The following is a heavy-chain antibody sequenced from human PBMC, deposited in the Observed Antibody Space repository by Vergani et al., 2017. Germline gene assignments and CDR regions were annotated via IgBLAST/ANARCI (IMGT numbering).Heavy chain of an antibody. CDR3: ARRGLDDYVWGSYRFFPFDY. CDR1: GGSISSYY. Sequence: QVQLQESGPGLVKPSETLSLTCTVSGGSISSYYWSWIRQPPGKGLEWIGYIYYSGSTNYNPSLKSRVTISVDTSKNQFSLKLSSVTAADTAVYYCARRGLDDYVWGSYRFFPFDYWGQGTLVTVSS. CDR2: IYYSGST. D-gene: IGHD3-16*02. V-gene: IGHV4-59*12. J-gene: IGHJ4*02.